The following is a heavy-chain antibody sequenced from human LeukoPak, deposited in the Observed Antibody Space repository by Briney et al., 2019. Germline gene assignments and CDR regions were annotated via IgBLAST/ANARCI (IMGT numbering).Heavy chain of an antibody. J-gene: IGHJ4*02. Sequence: GGSLRLSCAASGFTFSNYWMSWVRQAPGKGLEWVANIKQDGSEKYYVDSVKGRFTISRDNAKNSLYLQMNSLRAEDTAVYYCARARSPQYYYDSSGYLDYWGQGTLVTVSS. V-gene: IGHV3-7*01. CDR2: IKQDGSEK. CDR3: ARARSPQYYYDSSGYLDY. D-gene: IGHD3-22*01. CDR1: GFTFSNYW.